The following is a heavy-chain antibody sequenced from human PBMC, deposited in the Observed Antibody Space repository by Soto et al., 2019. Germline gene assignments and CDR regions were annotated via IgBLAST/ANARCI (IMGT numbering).Heavy chain of an antibody. V-gene: IGHV1-3*01. Sequence: QVQLVQSGAEVKKPGASVKVSCKASGYTFTSYAIHRVRQAPGQRLERMGGLNAGNGNTKYSQKFQGRVTITRDTPASTAYMEVLTLRSEDTAVYYCASEALSIDDYGFHNWFDPWGQGTLVTVSS. CDR2: LNAGNGNT. CDR3: ASEALSIDDYGFHNWFDP. J-gene: IGHJ5*02. CDR1: GYTFTSYA. D-gene: IGHD4-17*01.